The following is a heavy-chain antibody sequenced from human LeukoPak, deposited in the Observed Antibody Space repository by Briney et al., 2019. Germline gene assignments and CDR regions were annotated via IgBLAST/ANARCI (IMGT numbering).Heavy chain of an antibody. Sequence: GGSLRLSCAASGFTFSSFEMNWVRQAPGKGLEWVSYINGSAATIYYADSVKGRFTISRDNAKKSVYLQLNSVRVEDMAVYYCARDGATIGGALDIWGQGTMVTVSS. D-gene: IGHD1-26*01. CDR2: INGSAATI. V-gene: IGHV3-48*03. CDR1: GFTFSSFE. CDR3: ARDGATIGGALDI. J-gene: IGHJ3*02.